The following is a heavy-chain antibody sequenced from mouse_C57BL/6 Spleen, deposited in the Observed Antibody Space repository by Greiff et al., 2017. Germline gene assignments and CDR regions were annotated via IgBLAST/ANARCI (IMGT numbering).Heavy chain of an antibody. CDR2: IDPSDSYT. CDR3: AREGY. CDR1: GYTFTSYW. J-gene: IGHJ2*01. V-gene: IGHV1-50*01. Sequence: QVQLQQPGAELVKPGASVKLSCKASGYTFTSYWMQWVKQRPGQGLEWIGEIDPSDSYTNYTQKFKGKATLTADTSSSTAYMQLSSLTSEDSAVYCCAREGYWGQGTTLTVSS.